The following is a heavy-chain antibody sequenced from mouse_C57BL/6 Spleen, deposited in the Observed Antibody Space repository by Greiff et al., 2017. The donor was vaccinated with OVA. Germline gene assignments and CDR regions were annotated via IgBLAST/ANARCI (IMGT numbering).Heavy chain of an antibody. CDR1: GFTFSDYG. J-gene: IGHJ4*01. D-gene: IGHD1-1*01. Sequence: EVQRVESGGGLVKPGGSLKLSCAASGFTFSDYGMHWVHQAPEKGLEWVAYISSGSSTIYYADTVKGRFTISRDNAKNTLFLQMTSLRSEDTAMYYCARAFYGSSPYYAMDYWGQGTSVTVSS. CDR3: ARAFYGSSPYYAMDY. V-gene: IGHV5-17*01. CDR2: ISSGSSTI.